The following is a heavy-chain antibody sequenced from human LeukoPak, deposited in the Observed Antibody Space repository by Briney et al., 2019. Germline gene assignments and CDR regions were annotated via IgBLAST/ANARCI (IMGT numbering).Heavy chain of an antibody. CDR1: GGTFSSYT. V-gene: IGHV1-69*02. D-gene: IGHD2-15*01. CDR3: ARGAGSGY. J-gene: IGHJ4*02. CDR2: IIPILGIA. Sequence: SVKVSCKASGGTFSSYTISWVRQAPGQGLEWMGRIIPILGIANYARKFQGRVTITADKSTSTAYMELSSLRSEDTAVYSCARGAGSGYWGQGTLVTVSS.